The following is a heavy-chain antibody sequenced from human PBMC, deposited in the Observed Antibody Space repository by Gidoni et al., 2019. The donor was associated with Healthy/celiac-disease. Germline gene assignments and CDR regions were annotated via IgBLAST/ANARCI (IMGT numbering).Heavy chain of an antibody. J-gene: IGHJ6*02. CDR3: TYSREGSFWSGPTPNYYYGMDV. Sequence: EVQLVESGGGLVQPGGSLKLSCAASGFTFSGSAMHWVRQASGKGLEWVGRIRSKANSYATAYAASVKGRFTISRDDSKNTAYLQMNSLKTEDTAVYYCTYSREGSFWSGPTPNYYYGMDVWGQGTTVTVSS. D-gene: IGHD3-3*01. V-gene: IGHV3-73*01. CDR2: IRSKANSYAT. CDR1: GFTFSGSA.